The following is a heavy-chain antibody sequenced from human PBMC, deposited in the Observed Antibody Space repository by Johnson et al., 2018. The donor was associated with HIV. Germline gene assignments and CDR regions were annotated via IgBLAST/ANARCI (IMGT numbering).Heavy chain of an antibody. D-gene: IGHD3-22*01. V-gene: IGHV3-30-3*01. Sequence: QVQLVESGGGLVKSGGSLRLSCAASGLTFKNVWMSWVRQAPGKGLEWVAVISYDGSNKYYADSVKGRFTISRDNSKNTLYLQMNSLKTEDTAVYYCTTPRHYYDSSGYYVGDAFDIWGQGTMVTVSS. J-gene: IGHJ3*02. CDR3: TTPRHYYDSSGYYVGDAFDI. CDR2: ISYDGSNK. CDR1: GLTFKNVW.